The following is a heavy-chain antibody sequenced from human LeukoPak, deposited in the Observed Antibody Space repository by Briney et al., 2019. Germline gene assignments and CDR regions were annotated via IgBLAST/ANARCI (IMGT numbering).Heavy chain of an antibody. CDR3: ARVAGYRSIYYYQGMDV. Sequence: WETLSLTCTVSGVSLSSYYWSWSRQPPGKGLEWIGYIYYSGSTNYNPSLKSRVTISVDTSKNQFSLKLSSVTAADTAVYYCARVAGYRSIYYYQGMDVWGQGTTVTVSS. CDR2: IYYSGST. V-gene: IGHV4-59*01. D-gene: IGHD6-13*01. CDR1: GVSLSSYY. J-gene: IGHJ6*02.